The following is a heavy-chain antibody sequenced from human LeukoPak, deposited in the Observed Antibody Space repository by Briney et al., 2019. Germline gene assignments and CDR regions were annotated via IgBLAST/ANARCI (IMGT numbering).Heavy chain of an antibody. D-gene: IGHD7-27*01. V-gene: IGHV5-51*01. CDR2: IYPHDSEI. CDR1: GYIFTSYS. J-gene: IGHJ4*02. Sequence: GESLKISCKGSGYIFTSYSIAWVRQMPGKSLEWMGVIYPHDSEIRYSPSFQGQVTISADESISTAYLQWSSLKASDTAMYYCARPNWARRYFDYWGQGTLVTVSS. CDR3: ARPNWARRYFDY.